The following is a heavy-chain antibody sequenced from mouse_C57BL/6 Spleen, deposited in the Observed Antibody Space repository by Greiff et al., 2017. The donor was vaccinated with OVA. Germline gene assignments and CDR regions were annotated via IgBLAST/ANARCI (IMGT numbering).Heavy chain of an antibody. D-gene: IGHD6-5*01. V-gene: IGHV2-6*01. J-gene: IGHJ3*01. Sequence: VKLKESGPGLVAPSQSLSITCTVSGFSLTSYGVDWVRPSPGKGLALLGVIWGVGSTNYNSALKSRLSISKDKSKSQVFLKMNSLQTDDTAMYYCASGGYAPFAYWGQGTLVTVSA. CDR1: GFSLTSYG. CDR3: ASGGYAPFAY. CDR2: IWGVGST.